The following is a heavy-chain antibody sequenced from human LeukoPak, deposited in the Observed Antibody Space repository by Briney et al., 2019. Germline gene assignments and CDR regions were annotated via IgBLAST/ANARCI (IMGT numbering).Heavy chain of an antibody. CDR2: ISSSSSYI. D-gene: IGHD5-24*01. CDR1: GFAFSSYS. J-gene: IGHJ6*03. CDR3: ARDEETAYPMDV. V-gene: IGHV3-21*01. Sequence: GGSLRLSCAASGFAFSSYSMNWVRQAPGKGLEWVSSISSSSSYIYYADSVKGRFTISRDNAKNSLYLQMNSLRAEDTAVYYCARDEETAYPMDVWGKGTTVTVSS.